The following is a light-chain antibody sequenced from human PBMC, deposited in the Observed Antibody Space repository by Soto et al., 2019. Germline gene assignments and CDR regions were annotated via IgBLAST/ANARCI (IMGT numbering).Light chain of an antibody. J-gene: IGKJ5*01. CDR1: QSFRGL. V-gene: IGKV3-11*01. CDR2: DAY. Sequence: ELVFTQSPVTLSLSQGEIATLSCRASQSFRGLLAWYQQKPGQAPRLLIYDAYNRATGIPPRFSGSGSGTDFTLTISSLEPEDSAVYCCQQRHILPITFGQGTRLEIK. CDR3: QQRHILPIT.